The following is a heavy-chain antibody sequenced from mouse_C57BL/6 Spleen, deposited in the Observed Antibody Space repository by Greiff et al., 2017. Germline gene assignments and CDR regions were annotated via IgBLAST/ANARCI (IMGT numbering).Heavy chain of an antibody. CDR3: AREGGRERYVDV. CDR1: GYTFTSYW. V-gene: IGHV1-52*01. J-gene: IGHJ1*03. Sequence: QVQLQQPGAELVRPGSSVKLSCKASGYTFTSYWMHWVKQRPIQGLEWIGNIDPSDSETHYNQKFKDKATLTVDKSSSTAYMQLSSLTSEDSAVYCCAREGGRERYVDVWGTGTTVTVSS. CDR2: IDPSDSET.